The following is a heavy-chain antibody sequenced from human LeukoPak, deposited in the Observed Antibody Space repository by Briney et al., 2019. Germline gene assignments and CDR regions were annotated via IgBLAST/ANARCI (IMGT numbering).Heavy chain of an antibody. CDR3: ARHNTGYSYGPYYYYYMDV. CDR1: GGSISSYY. J-gene: IGHJ6*03. Sequence: SETLSLTCTVSGGSISSYYWGWIRQPPGKGLEWIGSIYYSGSTYYNPSLKSRVTISVDTSKNQFSLKLSSVTAADTAVYYCARHNTGYSYGPYYYYYMDVWGKGTTVTVSS. V-gene: IGHV4-39*07. D-gene: IGHD5-18*01. CDR2: IYYSGST.